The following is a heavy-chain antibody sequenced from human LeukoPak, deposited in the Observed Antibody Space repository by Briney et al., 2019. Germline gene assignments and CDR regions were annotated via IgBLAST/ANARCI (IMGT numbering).Heavy chain of an antibody. Sequence: PGGSLRLSCAASGFTFSNYGIHWVRQAPGKGLEWVAVIWYDGINKYYADSVKGRFTISRDNSKNTVYLQMNSLRVEDTAVYYCARDRWHDGFDYWGQGTLATVSS. CDR3: ARDRWHDGFDY. V-gene: IGHV3-33*01. D-gene: IGHD1-1*01. CDR1: GFTFSNYG. CDR2: IWYDGINK. J-gene: IGHJ4*02.